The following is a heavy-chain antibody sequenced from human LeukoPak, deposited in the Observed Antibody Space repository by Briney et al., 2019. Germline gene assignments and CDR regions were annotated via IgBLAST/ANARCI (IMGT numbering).Heavy chain of an antibody. J-gene: IGHJ4*02. CDR3: ARGRLVQKNNRHYYFDY. Sequence: ASVKVSCKASGYTFTGYYMHWVRQAPGQGLEWMGWMNPNSGNTGYAQKFQGRVTITRNTSISTAYMELSSLRSEDTAVYYCARGRLVQKNNRHYYFDYWGQGTLVTVSS. CDR1: GYTFTGYY. CDR2: MNPNSGNT. D-gene: IGHD6-6*01. V-gene: IGHV1-8*03.